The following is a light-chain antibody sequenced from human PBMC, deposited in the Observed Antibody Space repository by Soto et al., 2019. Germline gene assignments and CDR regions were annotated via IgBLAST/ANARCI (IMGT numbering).Light chain of an antibody. CDR3: QQYNNWTL. V-gene: IGKV3-15*01. J-gene: IGKJ4*01. CDR2: GAS. Sequence: EIVMTQSPATLSVSPGERATLSCRASQSVSSNLDWYQQKPGQAPRLLIYGASTRATGIPARFSGSGSGTEFTLTISSLQSEDFAVYYCQQYNNWTLFGGGTKVEIK. CDR1: QSVSSN.